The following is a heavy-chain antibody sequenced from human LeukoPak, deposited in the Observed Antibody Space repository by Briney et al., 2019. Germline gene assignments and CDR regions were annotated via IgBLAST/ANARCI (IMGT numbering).Heavy chain of an antibody. D-gene: IGHD6-13*01. CDR3: ASMAAAAPYYYYGMDV. CDR1: GFTFSSYG. V-gene: IGHV3-33*01. CDR2: IWYDGSNT. J-gene: IGHJ6*02. Sequence: GGSLRLSCAASGFTFSSYGMHWVRQAPGKGLEWVAIIWYDGSNTYYVDSVRGRFTISRDNSKNTLYLQMNSLRAEDTAVYYCASMAAAAPYYYYGMDVWGQGTTVTVSS.